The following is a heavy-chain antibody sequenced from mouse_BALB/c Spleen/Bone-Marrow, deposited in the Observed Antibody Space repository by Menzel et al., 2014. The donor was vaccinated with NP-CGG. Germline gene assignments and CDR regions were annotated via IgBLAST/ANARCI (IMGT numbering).Heavy chain of an antibody. CDR2: IYPGNSDT. D-gene: IGHD1-1*01. CDR3: TRGITTVVATRAMDY. Sequence: VQLQQSGTVLARPGASVKMSCKASGYTFTSYWMHWVKQRPGRGLEWIGAIYPGNSDTSYNQKFKGKAKLTAVTSTSTAYMDLSSLTNEDSAVHYCTRGITTVVATRAMDYWGQGTSVTVSS. J-gene: IGHJ4*01. V-gene: IGHV1-5*01. CDR1: GYTFTSYW.